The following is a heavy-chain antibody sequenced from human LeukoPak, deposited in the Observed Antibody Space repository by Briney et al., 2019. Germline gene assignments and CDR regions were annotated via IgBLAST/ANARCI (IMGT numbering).Heavy chain of an antibody. D-gene: IGHD6-19*01. CDR3: VNSSPGGGWLVSGNFDY. CDR2: IYYSGST. Sequence: SETLSLTCTVSGGSISSSYWSWIRQPPGKGLEWIGSIYYSGSTYYNPSLKSRVTISVDTSKNQFSLKLSSVTAADTAVYYCVNSSPGGGWLVSGNFDYWGQGTLVTVSS. V-gene: IGHV4-59*05. J-gene: IGHJ4*02. CDR1: GGSISSSY.